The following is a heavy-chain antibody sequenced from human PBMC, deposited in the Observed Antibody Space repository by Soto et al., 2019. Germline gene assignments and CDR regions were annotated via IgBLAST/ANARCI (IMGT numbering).Heavy chain of an antibody. CDR1: GFTFSSYS. CDR2: ISSSSSYI. J-gene: IGHJ3*02. Sequence: GGSLRLSCAASGFTFSSYSMNWVRQAPGKGLEWVASISSSSSYIYYADSVKGRFTISRDNAKNSLYLQMNSLRAEDTAVYYCARDRLRGDYGGAFNIWGQGTMVTVSS. CDR3: ARDRLRGDYGGAFNI. V-gene: IGHV3-21*01. D-gene: IGHD4-17*01.